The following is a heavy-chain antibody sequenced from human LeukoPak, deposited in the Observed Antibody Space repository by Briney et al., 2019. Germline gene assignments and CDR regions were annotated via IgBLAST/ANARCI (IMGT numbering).Heavy chain of an antibody. CDR3: ARDGKAARPLK. Sequence: PGGSLRLSCAASGFTFSSNYMSWVRQAPGKGLEWVSVIYSGGSTYYADAVKGRFTISRDNSKNTLYLQMNSLRAEDTAVYYCARDGKAARPLKWGQGTLVTVSS. V-gene: IGHV3-66*02. CDR2: IYSGGST. CDR1: GFTFSSNY. D-gene: IGHD6-6*01. J-gene: IGHJ4*02.